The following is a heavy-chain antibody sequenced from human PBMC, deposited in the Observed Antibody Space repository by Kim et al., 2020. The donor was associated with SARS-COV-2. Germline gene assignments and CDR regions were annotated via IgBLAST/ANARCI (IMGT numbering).Heavy chain of an antibody. J-gene: IGHJ6*02. V-gene: IGHV3-23*01. D-gene: IGHD5-12*01. Sequence: SVKGRFTVSRDNSKNALHLQMTSLRGADTAVYYCVKGGDGYNFDYYGLDVWGQGTTVTVSS. CDR3: VKGGDGYNFDYYGLDV.